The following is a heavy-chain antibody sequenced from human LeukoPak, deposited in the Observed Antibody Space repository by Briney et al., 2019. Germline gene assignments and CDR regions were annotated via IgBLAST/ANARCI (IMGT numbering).Heavy chain of an antibody. J-gene: IGHJ3*02. V-gene: IGHV1-2*02. CDR3: AREFMRVTAFVI. D-gene: IGHD2-21*02. CDR1: GYTFSDNY. CDR2: INPHSGGT. Sequence: ASVKVSCKASGYTFSDNYIHWVRQAPGQGLEWMGWINPHSGGTNYGENFQGRVTLTRDTSISTAYMDMSSLISDDTAVYYCAREFMRVTAFVIWGQGTMVTVSS.